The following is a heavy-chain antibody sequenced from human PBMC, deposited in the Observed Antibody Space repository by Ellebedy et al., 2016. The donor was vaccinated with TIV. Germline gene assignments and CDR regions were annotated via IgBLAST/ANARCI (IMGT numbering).Heavy chain of an antibody. CDR2: ISGDGTGK. CDR3: AKGRKLIRSSSLDY. D-gene: IGHD3-22*01. Sequence: GESLKISCAASGFTFSNFPMNWVRQGPGKGLEWMATISGDGTGKYHADSVKGRFTIFRDNSKDTLYLQMNSLRPEDTAMYYCAKGRKLIRSSSLDYWGQGTLVTVSS. CDR1: GFTFSNFP. J-gene: IGHJ4*02. V-gene: IGHV3-30*04.